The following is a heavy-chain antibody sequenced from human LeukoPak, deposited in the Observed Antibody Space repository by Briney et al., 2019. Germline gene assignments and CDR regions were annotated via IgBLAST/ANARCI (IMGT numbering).Heavy chain of an antibody. D-gene: IGHD3-10*01. CDR1: GGSISSYY. Sequence: SETLSLTCTVSGGSISSYYWSWIRQPAGKGLECIGRVYSSGSTNYNPSLKSRVTMSIDTSKNQFSLKLTSVTAADTAVYYCARDLLGDYYGSGSPMYFDYWGQGTLVTVSS. CDR2: VYSSGST. V-gene: IGHV4-4*07. CDR3: ARDLLGDYYGSGSPMYFDY. J-gene: IGHJ4*02.